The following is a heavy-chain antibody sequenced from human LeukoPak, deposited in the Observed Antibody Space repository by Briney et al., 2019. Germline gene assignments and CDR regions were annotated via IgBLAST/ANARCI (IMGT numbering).Heavy chain of an antibody. CDR3: ARDFYSYGLL. J-gene: IGHJ4*02. CDR2: INAGNGNT. CDR1: GYTFTSYA. Sequence: ASVKVSCKASGYTFTSYAMHWVRQAPGQRLEWMGWINAGNGNTKYSQEFQGRVTMTTDTSTSTAYLELRSLRSDDTAVYYCARDFYSYGLLWGQGTLVTVSS. D-gene: IGHD5-18*01. V-gene: IGHV1-3*01.